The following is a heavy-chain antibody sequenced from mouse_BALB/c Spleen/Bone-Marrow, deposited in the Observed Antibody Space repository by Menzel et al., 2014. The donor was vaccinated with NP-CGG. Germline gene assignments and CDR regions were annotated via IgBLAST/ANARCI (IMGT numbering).Heavy chain of an antibody. J-gene: IGHJ1*01. CDR3: ARRNYYGSHYWYFDV. Sequence: QVHLQQSGAELVKPGASVKLSCKASGYTFTIYWMHWVKQRPGRGLEWIGEIDPSDSDANYNQKFKGKATLTVDKSSTTAYMQLSSLTSEDSAVYYCARRNYYGSHYWYFDVWGAGTTVTVSS. D-gene: IGHD1-1*01. CDR1: GYTFTIYW. CDR2: IDPSDSDA. V-gene: IGHV1-69*02.